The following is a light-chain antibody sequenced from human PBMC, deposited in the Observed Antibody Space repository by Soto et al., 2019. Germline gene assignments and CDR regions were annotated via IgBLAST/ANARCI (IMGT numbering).Light chain of an antibody. CDR2: STN. J-gene: IGLJ3*02. CDR1: SASVSTSYY. Sequence: QTVVTQEPSFSVSPGRTVTLTCGLSSASVSTSYYPSWFQQTPGQAPRTLIHSTNTRSSGVPDRFSGSILGNKAALTITGAQADDESDYYCILYMGSGIWVFGEGTKVTVL. V-gene: IGLV8-61*01. CDR3: ILYMGSGIWV.